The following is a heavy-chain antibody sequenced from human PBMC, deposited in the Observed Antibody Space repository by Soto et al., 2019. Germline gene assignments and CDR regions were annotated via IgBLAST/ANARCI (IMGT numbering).Heavy chain of an antibody. V-gene: IGHV3-21*01. CDR3: ARDRPSTVTTIRYYYYGMDV. CDR2: ISSSSYI. Sequence: GGSLRLSCAASGFTFSSYSMNWVRQAPGKGLEWVSSISSSSYIYYADSVKGRFTISRDNAKNSLYLQMNSLRAEDTAVYYCARDRPSTVTTIRYYYYGMDVWGQGTTVTVSS. CDR1: GFTFSSYS. D-gene: IGHD4-17*01. J-gene: IGHJ6*02.